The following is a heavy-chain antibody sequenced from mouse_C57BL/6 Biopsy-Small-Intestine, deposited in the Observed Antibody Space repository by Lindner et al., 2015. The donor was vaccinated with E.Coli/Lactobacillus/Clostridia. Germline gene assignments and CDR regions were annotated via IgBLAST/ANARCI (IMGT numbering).Heavy chain of an antibody. CDR2: ISASNGNT. D-gene: IGHD6-1*01. Sequence: SVKVSCKASGYTFTSYGINWVRQAPGQGLEWMGWISASNGNTNYAQKLQGRVTMTTDTSTSTAYMELRSLRSDDTAVYYCARDQQSSDWPIGFDYWGQGTLVTVSS. V-gene: IGHV1S61*01. CDR1: GYTFTSYG. J-gene: IGHJ4*01. CDR3: ARDQQSSDWPIGFDY.